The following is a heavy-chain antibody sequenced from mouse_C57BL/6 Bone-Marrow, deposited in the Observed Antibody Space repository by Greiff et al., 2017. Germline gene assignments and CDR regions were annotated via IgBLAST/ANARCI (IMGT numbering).Heavy chain of an antibody. J-gene: IGHJ1*03. Sequence: VQLQQSGAELARPGASVKLSCKASGYTFTSYGISWVKQRPGQGLEWIGEIYPRSGNTYYNEKFKGKATLTADKSSSTAYMELRSLTSEDSAVYFCARHFYYYGSSHWYFDVWGTGTTVTVSS. CDR1: GYTFTSYG. V-gene: IGHV1-81*01. CDR2: IYPRSGNT. D-gene: IGHD1-1*01. CDR3: ARHFYYYGSSHWYFDV.